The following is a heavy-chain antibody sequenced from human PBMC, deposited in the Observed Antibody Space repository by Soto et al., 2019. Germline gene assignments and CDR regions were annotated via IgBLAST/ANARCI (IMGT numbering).Heavy chain of an antibody. CDR3: ARTRMEGYCSSTSCYGGWYFDL. J-gene: IGHJ2*01. V-gene: IGHV3-53*04. D-gene: IGHD2-2*01. CDR1: GFTVSSNY. CDR2: IYSGGST. Sequence: EVQLVESGGGLVQPGGSLRLSCAASGFTVSSNYMSWVRQAPGKGLEWVSVIYSGGSTYYADSVKGRLTISRHNSKNTLYLQMNSLRAEDTAVYYCARTRMEGYCSSTSCYGGWYFDLWGRGTLVTVSS.